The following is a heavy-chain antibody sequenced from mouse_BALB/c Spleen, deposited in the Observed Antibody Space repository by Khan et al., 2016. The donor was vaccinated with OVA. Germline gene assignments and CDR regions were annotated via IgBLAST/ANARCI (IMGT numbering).Heavy chain of an antibody. CDR2: IWGDGST. V-gene: IGHV2-6-7*01. J-gene: IGHJ3*01. CDR3: ARELRLGVFAF. CDR1: GFSLTGYG. Sequence: VELVESGPGLVAPSQSLSITCTVSGFSLTGYGVNWVRQPPGKGLEWLGMIWGDGSTDYNSVLKSRLSITKDNSKSQVFLKMNSLQTDDTARYYCARELRLGVFAFWGQGTLVTVSA. D-gene: IGHD1-2*01.